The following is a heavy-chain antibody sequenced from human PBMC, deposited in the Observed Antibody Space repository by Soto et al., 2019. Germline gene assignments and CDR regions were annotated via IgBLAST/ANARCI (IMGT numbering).Heavy chain of an antibody. V-gene: IGHV3-11*01. CDR2: ISSSGRTI. D-gene: IGHD5-18*01. Sequence: GGSLRLSCAASGFTFSYYYMSWIRQAPGKGLEWVSYISSSGRTIYYADSVKGRFTISRDNAKNSLYLQMNSLRAEDTAVYYCARGGRIQLWSNWGQGTLVTVSS. CDR1: GFTFSYYY. CDR3: ARGGRIQLWSN. J-gene: IGHJ4*02.